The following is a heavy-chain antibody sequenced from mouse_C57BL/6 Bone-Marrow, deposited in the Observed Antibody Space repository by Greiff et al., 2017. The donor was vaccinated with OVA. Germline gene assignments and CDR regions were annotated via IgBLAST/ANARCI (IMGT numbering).Heavy chain of an antibody. J-gene: IGHJ3*01. V-gene: IGHV1-64*01. CDR1: GYTFTSYW. CDR3: ARGLRRNAY. D-gene: IGHD2-4*01. Sequence: QVQLQQPGAELVKPGASVKLSCKASGYTFTSYWMHWVKQRPGQGLEWIGMIHPNSGSTNYNEKFKSKATLTVDKSSSPAYMQLSSLTSEDSAVYYCARGLRRNAYWGQGTLVTVSA. CDR2: IHPNSGST.